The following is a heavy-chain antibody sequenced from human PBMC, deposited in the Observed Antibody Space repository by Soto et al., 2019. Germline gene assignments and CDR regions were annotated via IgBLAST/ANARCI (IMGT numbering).Heavy chain of an antibody. CDR2: IRSKANSYAT. Sequence: QPGGSLRLSCAASGFTFRGSAMHWVRQASGKGLEWVGRIRSKANSYATAYAASVKGMFTISRDDSKNTAYLQMNSLKTEDTAVYYCTTPYYYDSSGYYAAFDIWGQGTMVTVSS. J-gene: IGHJ3*02. CDR3: TTPYYYDSSGYYAAFDI. CDR1: GFTFRGSA. V-gene: IGHV3-73*01. D-gene: IGHD3-22*01.